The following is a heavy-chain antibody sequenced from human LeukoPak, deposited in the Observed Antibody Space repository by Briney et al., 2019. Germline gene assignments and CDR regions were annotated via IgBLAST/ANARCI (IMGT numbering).Heavy chain of an antibody. Sequence: PGGSLRLSCAASGFTFSSYAMSWVRQAPGKGLEWVSAISGSGGSTYYADSVKGRSTISRDNSKNTLYLQMNSLRAEDTAVYYCAKGANDFWSGYFGAFWFDPWGQGTLVAVSS. V-gene: IGHV3-23*01. CDR1: GFTFSSYA. D-gene: IGHD3-3*01. J-gene: IGHJ5*02. CDR3: AKGANDFWSGYFGAFWFDP. CDR2: ISGSGGST.